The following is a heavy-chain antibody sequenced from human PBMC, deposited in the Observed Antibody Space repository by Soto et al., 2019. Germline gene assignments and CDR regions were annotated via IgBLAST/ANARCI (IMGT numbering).Heavy chain of an antibody. V-gene: IGHV5-51*01. CDR1: GYNFAKYW. CDR2: IYPGNSDT. Sequence: XSLKISCKGSGYNFAKYWICWVRQMPGKGLEWMGIIYPGNSDTRYSPSFQGQVTISADTSISTAYLEWSSLKASDTAIYYCARHVYYDVLKKNYWGQGTLVTVS. J-gene: IGHJ4*02. D-gene: IGHD3-9*01. CDR3: ARHVYYDVLKKNY.